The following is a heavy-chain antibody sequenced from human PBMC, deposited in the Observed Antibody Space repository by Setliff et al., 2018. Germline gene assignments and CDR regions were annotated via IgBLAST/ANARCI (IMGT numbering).Heavy chain of an antibody. J-gene: IGHJ2*01. CDR1: GGSFSGYY. D-gene: IGHD3-16*01. Sequence: SETLSLTCAVYGGSFSGYYWSWIRQPPGKRLEWIGEIIHSGSTNYNPSLKSRVTISVDTSKNQFSLKLSSVTAADTAVYYCASMTKYWYFDLWGRGTLVT. CDR3: ASMTKYWYFDL. CDR2: IIHSGST. V-gene: IGHV4-34*12.